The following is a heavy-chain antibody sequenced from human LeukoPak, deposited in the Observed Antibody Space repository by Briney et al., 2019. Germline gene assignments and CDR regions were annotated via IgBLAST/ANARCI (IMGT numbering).Heavy chain of an antibody. V-gene: IGHV4-4*02. CDR1: GGSISSSNW. CDR2: IYHSGST. Sequence: SETLSLTCAVSGGSISSSNWWSWVRQPPGKGLEWIGEIYHSGSTNYNPSLKSRVTISIDKSKNQFSLKLSSVTAADTAVYYCARDGVGYYDSSGTNDWGQGTLVIVSS. D-gene: IGHD3-22*01. J-gene: IGHJ4*02. CDR3: ARDGVGYYDSSGTND.